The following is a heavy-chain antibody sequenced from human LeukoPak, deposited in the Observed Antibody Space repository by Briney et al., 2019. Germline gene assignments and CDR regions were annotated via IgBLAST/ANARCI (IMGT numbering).Heavy chain of an antibody. CDR3: ARDGVGVGATTGFDY. CDR1: GGSISSGGYY. J-gene: IGHJ4*02. CDR2: IYYSGST. Sequence: SQTLSLTCTVSGGSISSGGYYWSWISQHPGKGLEWIGYIYYSGSTYYNPSLKSRVTISVDTSKNQFSLKLSSVTAADTAVYYCARDGVGVGATTGFDYWGQGTLVTVYS. D-gene: IGHD1-26*01. V-gene: IGHV4-31*03.